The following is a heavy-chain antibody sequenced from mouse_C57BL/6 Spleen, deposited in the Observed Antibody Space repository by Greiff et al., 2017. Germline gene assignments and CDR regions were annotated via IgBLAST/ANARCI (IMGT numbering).Heavy chain of an antibody. CDR3: ARQDYGYRY. J-gene: IGHJ3*01. CDR2: INPSTGGT. D-gene: IGHD2-2*01. V-gene: IGHV1-42*01. CDR1: GYSFTGYY. Sequence: EVKLQQSGPELVKPGASVKISCKASGYSFTGYYMNWVKQSPEKSLEWIGEINPSTGGTTYNQKFKAKDTLTVDKSSSTAYMQLKSLTSEDSAVYYCARQDYGYRYWGQGTLVTVSA.